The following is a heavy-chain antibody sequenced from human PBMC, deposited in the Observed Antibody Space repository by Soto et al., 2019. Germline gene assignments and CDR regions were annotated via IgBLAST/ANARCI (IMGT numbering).Heavy chain of an antibody. D-gene: IGHD5-12*01. CDR1: GYTFTSYG. J-gene: IGHJ6*02. CDR3: ARGGAVNYYHGMDV. V-gene: IGHV1-18*01. Sequence: QVQLVQSGGEVKKPGASVKLSCTASGYTFTSYGISWVRQAPGQGLEWMGWISAYNGKTNYAQNVQGRVTMTTDTSTRTAYMDLRSLRSDDTAVYYLARGGAVNYYHGMDVWGQGTTGTVS. CDR2: ISAYNGKT.